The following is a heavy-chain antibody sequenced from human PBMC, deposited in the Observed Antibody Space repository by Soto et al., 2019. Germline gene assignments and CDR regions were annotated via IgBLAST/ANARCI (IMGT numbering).Heavy chain of an antibody. J-gene: IGHJ6*02. CDR2: ISGYNGNT. CDR3: AREGPAPYYYYGMDV. Sequence: QVQLVQSRGEVKKPGASVKVSCKTSGYSFTTYGISWVRQAPGQGLEWMGWISGYNGNTNYAQKLKGRLTMTTDTAXXTAYMELRSLTSDDTAVYYCAREGPAPYYYYGMDVWGQGNTVTVSS. CDR1: GYSFTTYG. V-gene: IGHV1-18*01.